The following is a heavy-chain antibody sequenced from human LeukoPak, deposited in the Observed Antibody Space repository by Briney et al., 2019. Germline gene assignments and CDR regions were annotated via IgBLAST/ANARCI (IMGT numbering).Heavy chain of an antibody. CDR1: GGTFSSYA. J-gene: IGHJ4*02. CDR3: ARDRAAAVEDFDY. Sequence: GASVKVSCKASGGTFSSYAISWVRQAPGQGLEWMGGIIPIFGTANYAQKFQGRVTITADESTSTAYMELSSLRSEDTAVYYCARDRAAAVEDFDYWGQGTLVTVSS. D-gene: IGHD6-13*01. V-gene: IGHV1-69*13. CDR2: IIPIFGTA.